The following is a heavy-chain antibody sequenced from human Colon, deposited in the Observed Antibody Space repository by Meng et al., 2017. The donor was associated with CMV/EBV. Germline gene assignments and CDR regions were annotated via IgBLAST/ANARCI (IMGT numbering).Heavy chain of an antibody. D-gene: IGHD5-12*01. CDR3: ARYAGWLKAYDY. CDR2: IYNSGTT. CDR1: GGSISSYY. V-gene: IGHV4-4*08. Sequence: SETLSLTCSVSGGSISSYYWSWVRQPPGKGLEWIGHIYNSGTTTYSPSLKGRVTISLDTSKNQFYLKMNSLTAADTAVYYCARYAGWLKAYDYWGQGTPVTVSS. J-gene: IGHJ4*02.